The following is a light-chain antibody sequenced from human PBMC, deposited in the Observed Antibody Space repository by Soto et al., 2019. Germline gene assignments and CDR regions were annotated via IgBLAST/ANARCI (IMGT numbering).Light chain of an antibody. CDR1: QGIGST. V-gene: IGKV3-15*01. CDR3: QRYNRWPLS. J-gene: IGKJ4*01. Sequence: EIVSTHCPATQSVSPGERATLSCRASQGIGSTLAWYQQKPGQTPKLLIFDASTRATDVPARFSGGGSGTEFTLTINSLQSEDFAVYYCQRYNRWPLSFGGGTKVDTK. CDR2: DAS.